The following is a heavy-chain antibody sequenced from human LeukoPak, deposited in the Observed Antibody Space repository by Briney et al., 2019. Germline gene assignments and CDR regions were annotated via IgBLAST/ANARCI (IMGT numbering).Heavy chain of an antibody. CDR3: ARGPPRRYDIGAQPGWFDP. CDR2: INHSGST. J-gene: IGHJ5*02. Sequence: SETLSLTCAVYGWSFSGYDWSWIRQPPGKGLEWIWEINHSGSTNYNPSLERRVTTSSDTSKHQFSLKLSSVTAADTAVYYCARGPPRRYDIGAQPGWFDPWGQGTLVPVSS. V-gene: IGHV4-34*01. CDR1: GWSFSGYD. D-gene: IGHD3-22*01.